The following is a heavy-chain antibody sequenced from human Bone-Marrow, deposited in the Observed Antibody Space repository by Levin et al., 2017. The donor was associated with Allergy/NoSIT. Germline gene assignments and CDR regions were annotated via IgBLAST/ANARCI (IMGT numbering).Heavy chain of an antibody. CDR3: ARTKVEGGDYLDYFDY. D-gene: IGHD4-17*01. CDR2: ITGGATTT. J-gene: IGHJ4*02. Sequence: PSETLSLTCVASGFIFRNNAMTWVRQAPGRGLEWVSSITGGATTTYYADSVKGRFTISRDNSKNNLYLQMNSLRAEDKAVYFCARTKVEGGDYLDYFDYWGQGTLVTVSS. CDR1: GFIFRNNA. V-gene: IGHV3-23*01.